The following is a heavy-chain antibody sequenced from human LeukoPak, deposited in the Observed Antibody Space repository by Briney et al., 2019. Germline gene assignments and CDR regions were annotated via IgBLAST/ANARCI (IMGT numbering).Heavy chain of an antibody. CDR2: ISGDGGST. J-gene: IGHJ6*02. CDR1: GFTLDDYA. Sequence: QSGGSLRLSCAASGFTLDDYAMHWVRQAPGKGLEWVSLISGDGGSTYYADSVKGRFTISRDNSKNSLYLQMNSLRTEDTALYYCAKDQIRTSSPHYDILTGFDYYGMDVWGQGTTVTVPS. CDR3: AKDQIRTSSPHYDILTGFDYYGMDV. D-gene: IGHD3-9*01. V-gene: IGHV3-43*02.